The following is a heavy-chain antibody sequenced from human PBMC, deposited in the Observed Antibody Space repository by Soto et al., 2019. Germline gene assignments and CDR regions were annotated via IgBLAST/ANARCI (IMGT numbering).Heavy chain of an antibody. D-gene: IGHD2-2*01. J-gene: IGHJ6*02. CDR1: GGSIISYY. CDR2: IYYSGST. V-gene: IGHV4-59*04. CDR3: ARHRVVVVPAAMRYYGMDV. Sequence: PSETLSLTCTVSGGSIISYYWSWIRQPPGNGLVWIGYIYYSGSTYYIPSLKSRVTMSVDTSKNQFSLKLSSVTAADTAVYYCARHRVVVVPAAMRYYGMDVWGQGTTVTVS.